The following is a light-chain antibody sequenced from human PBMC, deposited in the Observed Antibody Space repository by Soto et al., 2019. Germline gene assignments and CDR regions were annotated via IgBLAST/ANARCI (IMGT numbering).Light chain of an antibody. CDR3: QQYGSSPPYT. CDR2: GAS. CDR1: QSVSSSY. J-gene: IGKJ2*01. V-gene: IGKV3-20*01. Sequence: EIVLTQSPATLSLSPGERATLSCRASQSVSSSYLAWYQQQPGKAPRLLIYGASSRATGIPDRFSGSGSGTDFTLTISSLEPEDFAVYYCQQYGSSPPYTFGQGTKLEIK.